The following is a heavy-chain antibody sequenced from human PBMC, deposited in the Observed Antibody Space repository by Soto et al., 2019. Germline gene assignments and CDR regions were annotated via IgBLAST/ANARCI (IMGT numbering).Heavy chain of an antibody. CDR1: GYTFTSYA. Sequence: GASVKVSCKASGYTFTSYAMHWVRQAPGQRLEWMGWINAGNGNTNYAQKFQGRVTITADESTSTAYMELSSLRSEDTAVYYCARGRYYGSGSRTDYYYYYGMDVWGQGTTVTVSS. D-gene: IGHD3-10*01. CDR3: ARGRYYGSGSRTDYYYYYGMDV. V-gene: IGHV1-3*01. CDR2: INAGNGNT. J-gene: IGHJ6*02.